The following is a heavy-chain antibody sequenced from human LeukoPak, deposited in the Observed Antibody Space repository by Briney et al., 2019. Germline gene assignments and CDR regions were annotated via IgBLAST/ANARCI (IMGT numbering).Heavy chain of an antibody. Sequence: SETLSLTCAVSGGSIRSYYWSWIRQPPGKGLEWIGHIHYSGSTNHNPSLKSRVTTSVDTSKNQFSLKLSSVTAADTAVYYCARQVAAVGYYFHYWGQGTLVTVSS. CDR3: ARQVAAVGYYFHY. D-gene: IGHD6-13*01. CDR1: GGSIRSYY. CDR2: IHYSGST. V-gene: IGHV4-59*08. J-gene: IGHJ4*02.